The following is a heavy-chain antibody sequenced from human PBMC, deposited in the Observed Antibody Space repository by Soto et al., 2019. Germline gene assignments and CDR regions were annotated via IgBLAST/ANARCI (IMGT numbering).Heavy chain of an antibody. J-gene: IGHJ4*02. CDR3: AKGPRGGGYCSTTSCLYFDY. CDR2: IWYDGSNK. Sequence: GGSLRLSCAASGFTFSSYGMHWVRQAPGKGLEWVAVIWYDGSNKSYAGSVKGRFTIPRDNYKSTLYLQMNSLSGEDTAVYYCAKGPRGGGYCSTTSCLYFDYWGQGSLVTVSS. D-gene: IGHD2-2*01. CDR1: GFTFSSYG. V-gene: IGHV3-33*06.